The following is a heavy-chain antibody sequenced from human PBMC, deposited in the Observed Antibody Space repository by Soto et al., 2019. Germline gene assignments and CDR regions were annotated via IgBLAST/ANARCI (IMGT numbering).Heavy chain of an antibody. CDR1: GVAFTNAW. V-gene: IGHV3-15*01. CDR2: IKSDAHGGTA. CDR3: ATPPYNSNLDF. Sequence: AGSLRLACAASGVAFTNAWMSWVRQTPGEGLEWVARIKSDAHGGTADYAAAVKGRVTISRDDSQNTLYLQVNSLKTDDTAVYYCATPPYNSNLDFWGQGTLVTVSS. J-gene: IGHJ4*02. D-gene: IGHD6-13*01.